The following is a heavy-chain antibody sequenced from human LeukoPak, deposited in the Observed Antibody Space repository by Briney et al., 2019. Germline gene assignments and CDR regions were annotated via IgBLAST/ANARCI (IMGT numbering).Heavy chain of an antibody. J-gene: IGHJ4*02. V-gene: IGHV1-18*01. D-gene: IGHD3-3*01. CDR3: ARDRPISNYESPFDY. CDR1: GYTFTSYG. Sequence: ASVKVSCKASGYTFTSYGISWVRQAPGQGLEWMGWISAYNGNTNYAQKLQGRVTMTTDTSTSTAYMELRSLRSDDTAVYYCARDRPISNYESPFDYWGQGTLVTVSS. CDR2: ISAYNGNT.